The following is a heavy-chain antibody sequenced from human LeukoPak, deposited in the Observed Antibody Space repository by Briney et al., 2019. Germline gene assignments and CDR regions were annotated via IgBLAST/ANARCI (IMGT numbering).Heavy chain of an antibody. Sequence: TSETLCLTCTVSGGSISSYYWSWIRQPPGKGLEWIGYIYYSGSTNYNPSLKSRVTISVDTSKNQFSLKLSSVTAADTAVYYCARHRVYYDYVWGSPRAFDIWGQGTMVTVSS. CDR3: ARHRVYYDYVWGSPRAFDI. J-gene: IGHJ3*02. D-gene: IGHD3-16*01. V-gene: IGHV4-59*08. CDR2: IYYSGST. CDR1: GGSISSYY.